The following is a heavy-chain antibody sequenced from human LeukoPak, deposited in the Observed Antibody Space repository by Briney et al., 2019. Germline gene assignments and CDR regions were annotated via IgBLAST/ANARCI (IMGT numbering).Heavy chain of an antibody. D-gene: IGHD6-6*01. CDR1: GGSISSGGYY. V-gene: IGHV4-30-2*01. J-gene: IGHJ4*02. CDR2: IYHSGST. Sequence: SETLSLTCTVSGGSISSGGYYWSWIRQPPGKGLEWIGYIYHSGSTYYNPSLKSRVTISVDRSKNQFSLKLSSVTAADTAVYYCARDASIAARPLDYWGQGTLVTVSS. CDR3: ARDASIAARPLDY.